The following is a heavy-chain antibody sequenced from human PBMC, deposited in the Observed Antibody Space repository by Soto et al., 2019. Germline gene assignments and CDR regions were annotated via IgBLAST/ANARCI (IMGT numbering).Heavy chain of an antibody. D-gene: IGHD3-10*01. CDR2: IIPIFGTA. Sequence: SVKVSCKASGGTFSSYAISWVRQAPGQGLEWMGGIIPIFGTANYAQKFQGRVTITADESTSTAYMELSSLRSEDTAVYYCAKSRPYGSGSYYMGYWGQGTLVTVSS. CDR3: AKSRPYGSGSYYMGY. J-gene: IGHJ4*02. CDR1: GGTFSSYA. V-gene: IGHV1-69*13.